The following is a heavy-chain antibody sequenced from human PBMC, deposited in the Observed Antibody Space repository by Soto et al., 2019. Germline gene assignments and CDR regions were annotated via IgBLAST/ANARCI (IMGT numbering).Heavy chain of an antibody. J-gene: IGHJ6*02. D-gene: IGHD2-21*01. Sequence: QVALEQSGGEVKKPGASVKVSCKASGYTFSGYSITWVRQAPGQGLEWMGRISGYNGNTNYARTLRGRLTLTTDTSTSTAYMDLRSLTSDDTAVYYCARDVFCGGAPACPDMDVWGQGTTVTVSS. CDR3: ARDVFCGGAPACPDMDV. CDR2: ISGYNGNT. CDR1: GYTFSGYS. V-gene: IGHV1-18*04.